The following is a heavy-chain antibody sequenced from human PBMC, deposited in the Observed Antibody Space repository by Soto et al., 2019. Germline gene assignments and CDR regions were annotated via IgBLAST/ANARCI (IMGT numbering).Heavy chain of an antibody. CDR1: GFTFSSYG. D-gene: IGHD6-19*01. CDR2: IWYDGSNK. J-gene: IGHJ6*02. Sequence: GGSLRLSCAASGFTFSSYGMHWVRQAPGKGLEWVAVIWYDGSNKYYADSVKGRFTISRDNSKNTLYLQMNSLRAEDTAVYYCARVREAGVYYYYGMDVWGQGTTVTVSS. V-gene: IGHV3-33*01. CDR3: ARVREAGVYYYYGMDV.